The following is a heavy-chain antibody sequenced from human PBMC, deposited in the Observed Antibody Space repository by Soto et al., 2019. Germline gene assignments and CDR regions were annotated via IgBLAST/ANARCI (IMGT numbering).Heavy chain of an antibody. CDR1: GGSISSYY. CDR3: ARADIVGYYGMDV. Sequence: SETLSLTCTVSGGSISSYYWSWIRQPPGKGLEWIGYIYYSGSTNYNPSLKSRVTISVDTSKNQFSLKLSSVTAADTAVYYCARADIVGYYGMDVWGQGTTVTVS. V-gene: IGHV4-59*01. CDR2: IYYSGST. D-gene: IGHD2-15*01. J-gene: IGHJ6*02.